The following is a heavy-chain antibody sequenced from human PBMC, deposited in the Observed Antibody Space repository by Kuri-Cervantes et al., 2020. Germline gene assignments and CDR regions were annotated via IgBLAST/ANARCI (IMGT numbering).Heavy chain of an antibody. CDR3: ARAGSDGFGFDY. CDR1: GFTFSGYW. V-gene: IGHV3-7*01. Sequence: GESLKISCAASGFTFSGYWMSWVRQAPGKGLEWVANIKQDGSEKYYADSVKGRFTISRDNSKNTLYLQMNSLRAEDTAVYYCARAGSDGFGFDYWGQGTLVTVSS. CDR2: IKQDGSEK. D-gene: IGHD3-16*01. J-gene: IGHJ4*02.